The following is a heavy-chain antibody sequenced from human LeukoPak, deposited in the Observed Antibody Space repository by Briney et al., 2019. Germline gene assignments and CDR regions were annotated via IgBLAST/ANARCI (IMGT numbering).Heavy chain of an antibody. D-gene: IGHD5-18*01. CDR1: GASFSDFF. V-gene: IGHV4-34*01. J-gene: IGHJ4*02. Sequence: SETLSLTCEVSGASFSDFFWSWIRQTPEKGLEWIGEVNQSGTTHYNPSLKSRVFISVGTSNNQFSLNLNSVTAADTAVYYCARGRGRYTYGPNYFDYWGQGTLVTVSS. CDR3: ARGRGRYTYGPNYFDY. CDR2: VNQSGTT.